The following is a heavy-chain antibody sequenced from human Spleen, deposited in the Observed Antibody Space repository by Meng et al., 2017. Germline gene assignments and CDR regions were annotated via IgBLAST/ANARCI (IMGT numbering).Heavy chain of an antibody. CDR2: INHSGST. J-gene: IGHJ4*02. CDR3: ARRLGSGWYVDY. Sequence: SETLSLTCAVYGGSFSDYYWSWIRQPPGKGLERIGEINHSGSTNYNPSLESRVTISLDTSKNQFSLKLNSVTAADTAVYYCARRLGSGWYVDYWGQGTLVTVSS. V-gene: IGHV4-34*01. D-gene: IGHD6-19*01. CDR1: GGSFSDYY.